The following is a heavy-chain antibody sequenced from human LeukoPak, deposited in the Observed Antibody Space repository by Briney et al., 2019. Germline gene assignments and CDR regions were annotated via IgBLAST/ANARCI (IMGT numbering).Heavy chain of an antibody. CDR2: IRQDGDTK. J-gene: IGHJ4*02. Sequence: PGGSLRLSCAASGFTSSSYAMTWVRQAPGKGLEWVANIRQDGDTKYVDSVKGRFTISRDNAMNSLYLQMNSLRAEDTAIYYCARSLPYGTTWYGRSDFWGQGTLVTVSS. CDR3: ARSLPYGTTWYGRSDF. CDR1: GFTSSSYA. D-gene: IGHD6-13*01. V-gene: IGHV3-7*03.